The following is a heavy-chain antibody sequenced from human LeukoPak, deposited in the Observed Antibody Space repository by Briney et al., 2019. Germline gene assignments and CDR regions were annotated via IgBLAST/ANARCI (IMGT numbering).Heavy chain of an antibody. V-gene: IGHV4-59*08. Sequence: SETLSLTCTVSGGSISSYYWSWIRQPPGKGLEGIGYIYYSGSTNYNPSLKSRVTISVDTSKNQFSLKLSSVTAADTAVYYCARMAVAGLDYWGQGTLVTVSS. J-gene: IGHJ4*02. D-gene: IGHD6-19*01. CDR2: IYYSGST. CDR3: ARMAVAGLDY. CDR1: GGSISSYY.